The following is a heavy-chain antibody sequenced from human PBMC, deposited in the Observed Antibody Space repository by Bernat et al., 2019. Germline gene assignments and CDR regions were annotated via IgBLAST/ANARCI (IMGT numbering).Heavy chain of an antibody. Sequence: EVQLVQSGAEVKKPGESLKISCKGSGYSFTSYWIGWVRQMPGKGLEWMGIIYPGDSDTRYSPSFQAHVTSSADKSISAACLQWSSLKAADTAMYFCARGDSSGYLNYWGQGTLVTVSS. CDR1: GYSFTSYW. D-gene: IGHD3-22*01. J-gene: IGHJ4*02. V-gene: IGHV5-51*01. CDR3: ARGDSSGYLNY. CDR2: IYPGDSDT.